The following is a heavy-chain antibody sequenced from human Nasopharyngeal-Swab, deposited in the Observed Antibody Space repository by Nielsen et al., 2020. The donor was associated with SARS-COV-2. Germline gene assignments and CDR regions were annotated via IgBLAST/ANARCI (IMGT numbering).Heavy chain of an antibody. CDR1: TFTFSNYY. CDR3: ARGWASLDS. V-gene: IGHV3-11*04. D-gene: IGHD6-13*01. Sequence: GGSLRLSCTASTFTFSNYYMSWIRQAPGKGLEWLSYTSPTGTAKFYADSVKGRFTISRDNAKNSLYLQMNSLRADDTAVYYCARGWASLDSWGQGTLVTVSS. CDR2: TSPTGTAK. J-gene: IGHJ4*02.